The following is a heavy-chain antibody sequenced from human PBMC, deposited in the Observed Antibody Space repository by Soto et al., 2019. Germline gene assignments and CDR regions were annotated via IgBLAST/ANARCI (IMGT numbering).Heavy chain of an antibody. D-gene: IGHD3-22*01. CDR2: IGPESGAT. CDR1: GCTFTGHY. Sequence: ASVKVSCKSSGCTFTGHYIQWVRQAPEQGPEWMGEIGPESGATRYAQKFRGRVTLTRDTSITTVYMELNNLSPADTAVYYWGRGRSGQIVVFYWGQGTLVTVSS. J-gene: IGHJ4*02. V-gene: IGHV1-2*02. CDR3: GRGRSGQIVVFY.